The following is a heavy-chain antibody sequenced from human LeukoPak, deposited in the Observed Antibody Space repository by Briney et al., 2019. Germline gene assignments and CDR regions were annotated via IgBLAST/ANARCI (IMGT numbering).Heavy chain of an antibody. CDR1: GFTFSSYA. CDR3: AKDQYNWNYCAFDI. V-gene: IGHV3-23*01. J-gene: IGHJ3*02. D-gene: IGHD1-7*01. Sequence: GGSLRLSCAASGFTFSSYAMSWLRQARGKGREWVSAISGSGGSTYYADSVKGRFTISRDNSKNTLYLQMNSLRAEDTAVYYCAKDQYNWNYCAFDIWGQGTMVTVSS. CDR2: ISGSGGST.